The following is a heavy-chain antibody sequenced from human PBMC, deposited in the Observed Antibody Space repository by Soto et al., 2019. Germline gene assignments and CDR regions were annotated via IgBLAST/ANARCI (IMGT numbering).Heavy chain of an antibody. CDR2: ISGSGGST. CDR1: GFTFSSYA. CDR3: AKDPRSDGGRDY. D-gene: IGHD3-16*01. Sequence: GSLRLSCAASGFTFSSYAMSWVRQAPGKGLEWVSAISGSGGSTYYADSVKGRFTISRDNSKNTLYLQMNSLRAEDTAVYYCAKDPRSDGGRDYWGQGTLVTVSS. V-gene: IGHV3-23*01. J-gene: IGHJ4*02.